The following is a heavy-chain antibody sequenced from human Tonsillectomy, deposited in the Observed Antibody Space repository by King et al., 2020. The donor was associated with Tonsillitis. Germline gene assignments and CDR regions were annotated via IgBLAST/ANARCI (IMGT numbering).Heavy chain of an antibody. CDR3: AKGLTRTSAYPDVFDI. CDR1: GFTFSNYA. J-gene: IGHJ3*02. D-gene: IGHD5-12*01. Sequence: VQLVESGGGLVQPGGSLRLSCAASGFTFSNYAMSWVRQAPGKGLEWVSGISGSDDSTYYADSVKGRFTISRDNSKNTQYLQMNSLRAEDTAVYYCAKGLTRTSAYPDVFDIWGQGTMVTVSS. V-gene: IGHV3-23*04. CDR2: ISGSDDST.